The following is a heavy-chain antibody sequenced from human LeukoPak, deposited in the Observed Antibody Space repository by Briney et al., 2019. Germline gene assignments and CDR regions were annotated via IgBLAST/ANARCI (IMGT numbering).Heavy chain of an antibody. D-gene: IGHD5/OR15-5a*01. CDR2: IPSSGST. CDR1: GVSISNNY. Sequence: PSETLSLTCTASGVSISNNYWSWIRQPPGKGLEWIGYIPSSGSTNYNPSLKSRVTISVDTSKNQFSLKLTSVTAADTAVYYCARGVYKPVDWGHGTLVTVSS. V-gene: IGHV4-59*01. CDR3: ARGVYKPVD. J-gene: IGHJ4*01.